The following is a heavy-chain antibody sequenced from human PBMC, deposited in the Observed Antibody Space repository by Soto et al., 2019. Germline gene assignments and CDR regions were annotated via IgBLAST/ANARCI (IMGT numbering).Heavy chain of an antibody. CDR3: ARDSNHLYWYFHL. J-gene: IGHJ2*01. Sequence: QVQLVQSGAEVTKPGSSVKFSCKASGGAFSSYAISWVRQAPGQGLEWMGGIIPLLGTANYAQKFQGRVTITSDESTSTAYMELSSVRSEDTAVYYCARDSNHLYWYFHLWGRGTLVTVSS. D-gene: IGHD6-13*01. V-gene: IGHV1-69*01. CDR1: GGAFSSYA. CDR2: IIPLLGTA.